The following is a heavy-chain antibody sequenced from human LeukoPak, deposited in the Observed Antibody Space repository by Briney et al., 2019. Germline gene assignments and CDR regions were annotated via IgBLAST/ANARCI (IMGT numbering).Heavy chain of an antibody. D-gene: IGHD3-22*01. Sequence: GGSLSLSCAASGFTFSSYGVHWVRQAPGKGLEWVAFIRYDGSNKYYADSVKGRFTISRVNSKNTLYLQMNSLRAEDTAVYYCAKNLYYYDSSGHLFDYWGQGTLVTVSS. CDR1: GFTFSSYG. CDR2: IRYDGSNK. CDR3: AKNLYYYDSSGHLFDY. V-gene: IGHV3-30*02. J-gene: IGHJ4*02.